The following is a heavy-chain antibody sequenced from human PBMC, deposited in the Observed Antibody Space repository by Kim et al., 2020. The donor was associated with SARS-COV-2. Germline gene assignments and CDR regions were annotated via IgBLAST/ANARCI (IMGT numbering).Heavy chain of an antibody. CDR2: ISGSGSHT. Sequence: GGSLRLSCAASGFTFSGYGMHWVRQAPGKGLEWVSPISGSGSHTYYADSVKGRFTISRDNAKNTLYLQMNSLTADDTAVYYCAREDGFGHDFWSGTVSWG. CDR1: GFTFSGYG. D-gene: IGHD3-3*01. J-gene: IGHJ5*01. CDR3: AREDGFGHDFWSGTVS. V-gene: IGHV3-21*04.